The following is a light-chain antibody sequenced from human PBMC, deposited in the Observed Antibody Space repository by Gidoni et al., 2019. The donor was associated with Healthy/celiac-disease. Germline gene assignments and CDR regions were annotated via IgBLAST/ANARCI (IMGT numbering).Light chain of an antibody. Sequence: DIVMTQSPDSLAVSRGERATINCKSSQSVLYSPNNKNYLAWYQQKPGQPPKLPIYWASTRESGVPDRFSGSGSGTDFTLTISSLQAEDVAVYYCQQYYSTPLTFGGGTKVEIK. CDR1: QSVLYSPNNKNY. CDR2: WAS. CDR3: QQYYSTPLT. V-gene: IGKV4-1*01. J-gene: IGKJ4*01.